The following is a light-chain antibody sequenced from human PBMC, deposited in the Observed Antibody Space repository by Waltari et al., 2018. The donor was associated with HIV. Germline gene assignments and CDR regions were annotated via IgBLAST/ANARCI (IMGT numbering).Light chain of an antibody. CDR2: EVS. CDR1: SSDVGGYNY. CDR3: SSYIGSNNFWV. Sequence: QSALTQPPSASGSPGQSVTISCTGTSSDVGGYNYVSWYQHHPGKAPKLMIFEVSKRPSGVPDRFSGSKSGNTASLTVSGLQAEDEAEYYCSSYIGSNNFWVFGGGTKLTVL. J-gene: IGLJ3*02. V-gene: IGLV2-8*01.